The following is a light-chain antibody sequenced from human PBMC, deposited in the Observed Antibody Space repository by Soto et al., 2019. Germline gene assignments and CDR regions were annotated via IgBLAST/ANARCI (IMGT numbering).Light chain of an antibody. J-gene: IGKJ5*01. V-gene: IGKV1-33*01. CDR2: DAS. Sequence: DIKMTQSPSSLSASVGDRVTITCQASQDISNYLNWYQQKPGKAPKLLIYDASNLETGVPSRLSGSGSGTDFTFTIRSLQPEDIATYYCQQYDNLPTFGQGTRLEIK. CDR3: QQYDNLPT. CDR1: QDISNY.